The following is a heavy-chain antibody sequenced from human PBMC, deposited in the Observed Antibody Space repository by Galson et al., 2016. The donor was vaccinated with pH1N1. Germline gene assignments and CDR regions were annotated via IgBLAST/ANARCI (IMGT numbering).Heavy chain of an antibody. CDR3: AREDYYDTDLSDWYFDL. Sequence: SVKVSCKASGGTFSSYGINWVRQAPGQGLEWMGGIIPIFGTAKYAQNFQGRVTITAEESTTTAYMELSSLRYEDTAVYFCAREDYYDTDLSDWYFDLWGRGTLLTVSS. CDR2: IIPIFGTA. CDR1: GGTFSSYG. V-gene: IGHV1-69*13. J-gene: IGHJ2*01. D-gene: IGHD3-22*01.